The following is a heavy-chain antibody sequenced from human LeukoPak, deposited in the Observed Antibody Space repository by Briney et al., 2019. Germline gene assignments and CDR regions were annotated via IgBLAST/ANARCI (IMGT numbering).Heavy chain of an antibody. CDR1: GYTLTELS. D-gene: IGHD3-22*01. CDR2: FDPEDGET. J-gene: IGHJ3*02. V-gene: IGHV1-24*01. CDR3: AKGSPLDSSGYYPWAFDI. Sequence: ASVKVSCKVSGYTLTELSMHWVRQAPGKGLEWTGGFDPEDGETIYAQKFQGRVTMTEDTSTDTAYMELSSLRSEDTAVYYCAKGSPLDSSGYYPWAFDIWGQGTMVTVSS.